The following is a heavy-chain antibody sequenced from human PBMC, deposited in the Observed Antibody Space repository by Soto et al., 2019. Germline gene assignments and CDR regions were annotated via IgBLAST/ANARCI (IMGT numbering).Heavy chain of an antibody. D-gene: IGHD2-2*01. Sequence: LRLSCAASGFTVSSNYMSWVRQAPGKGLEWVSVIYSGGNKYYADSVKGRFTISRDNSKNTLYLQMNSLRAEDTAVYYCAGDRYCISTSCYGGYFDYWGQGTLVTVSS. CDR2: IYSGGNK. CDR3: AGDRYCISTSCYGGYFDY. CDR1: GFTVSSNY. J-gene: IGHJ4*02. V-gene: IGHV3-53*01.